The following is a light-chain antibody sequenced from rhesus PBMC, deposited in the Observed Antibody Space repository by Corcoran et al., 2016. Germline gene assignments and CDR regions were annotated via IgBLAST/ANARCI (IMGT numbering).Light chain of an antibody. CDR2: KAS. Sequence: DIQMTQSPSSLSASVGDKDTITCHASQGISSWLSWYQQIPGNAPKLLIYKASRLQSGVPSRLSGFGCGTDYTLTISSLQSEDFATYYCLQYSSSPFTFGPGTKLDI. CDR1: QGISSW. CDR3: LQYSSSPFT. V-gene: IGKV1-22*01. J-gene: IGKJ3*01.